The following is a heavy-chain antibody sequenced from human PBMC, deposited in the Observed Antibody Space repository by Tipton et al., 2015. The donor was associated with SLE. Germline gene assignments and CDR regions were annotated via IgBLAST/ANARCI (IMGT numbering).Heavy chain of an antibody. V-gene: IGHV1-8*02. D-gene: IGHD5-18*01. CDR1: GYTFTSYD. CDR2: MNPNSGNT. Sequence: QLVQSGAEVKKPGASVKVSCKASGYTFTSYDINWVRQATGQGLEWMGWMNPNSGNTGYAQKFQGRVTMTRNTSVSTAYMELSSLRSEDTAVYYCARANTALRYYHYYMDVWGKGTTVTVSS. J-gene: IGHJ6*03. CDR3: ARANTALRYYHYYMDV.